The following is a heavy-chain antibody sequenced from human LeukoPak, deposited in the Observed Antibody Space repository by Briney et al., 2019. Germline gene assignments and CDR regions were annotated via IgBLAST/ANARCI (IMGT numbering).Heavy chain of an antibody. CDR2: INHSGST. CDR3: ARGSLRGVPQRGPWFDP. Sequence: SETLSLTCAVDGGSFSGYYWSWIRQPPGKGLEWIGEINHSGSTNYNPSLKSRVTISVDTSKNQFSLKLSSVTAADTAVYYCARGSLRGVPQRGPWFDPWGQGTLVTVSS. J-gene: IGHJ5*02. CDR1: GGSFSGYY. D-gene: IGHD2-8*01. V-gene: IGHV4-34*01.